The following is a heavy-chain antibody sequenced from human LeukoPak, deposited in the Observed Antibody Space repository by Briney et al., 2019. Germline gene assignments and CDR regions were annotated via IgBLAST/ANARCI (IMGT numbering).Heavy chain of an antibody. V-gene: IGHV3-7*04. Sequence: GGSLRLSCAASGFTFRNFWMCGVRQAPGRGGEWVANIHPEGNEKYHVESVKGRFTISRDNPKSSLFLQMTGLRVEDTAVYYWARGDAFSGDHGGQGTLVTVSS. CDR3: ARGDAFSGDH. J-gene: IGHJ4*02. CDR2: IHPEGNEK. CDR1: GFTFRNFW.